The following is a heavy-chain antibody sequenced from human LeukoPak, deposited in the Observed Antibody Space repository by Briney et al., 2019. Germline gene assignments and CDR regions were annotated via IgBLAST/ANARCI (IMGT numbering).Heavy chain of an antibody. CDR2: ISGSGSST. J-gene: IGHJ5*02. CDR1: GFTFSSYA. V-gene: IGHV3-23*01. Sequence: GGSLRLSCAASGFTFSSYAMSWVRQAPGKGLEWVSTISGSGSSTYYAESMKGRITISRDNSKNTLYLQMNSLRAEDTAVYYCAKVPQMQRFDPWGQGTLVTVSS. CDR3: AKVPQMQRFDP.